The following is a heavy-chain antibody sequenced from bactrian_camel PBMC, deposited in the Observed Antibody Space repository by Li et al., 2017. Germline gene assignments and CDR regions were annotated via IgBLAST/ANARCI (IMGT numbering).Heavy chain of an antibody. CDR3: ATIPFRPCDSRKVVIPF. D-gene: IGHD6*01. Sequence: VQLVESGGGSAQSGGSLRLSCAASGYTYITECMGWFRQAPGKEREAVAHIDTDGIPTYTDSVKGRLTISRDNAKKTMYLQMDNLKTDDTAMYFCATIPFRPCDSRKVVIPFGGQGTQVTVS. V-gene: IGHV3S53*01. CDR2: IDTDGIP. CDR1: GYTYITEC. J-gene: IGHJ4*01.